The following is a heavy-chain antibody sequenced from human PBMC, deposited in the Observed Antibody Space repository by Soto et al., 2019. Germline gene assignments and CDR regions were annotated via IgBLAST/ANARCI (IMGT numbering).Heavy chain of an antibody. J-gene: IGHJ4*02. V-gene: IGHV4-59*08. CDR2: IYYSGST. CDR3: ARHSNEYRKSLDY. D-gene: IGHD1-1*01. Sequence: SETLSLTCSVSGGSISSYYWSWIRQPPGKGLEWIVYIYYSGSTNYNPSLKSRVTISVDTSKNQFSLKLSSVTAADTAVYYCARHSNEYRKSLDYWGQGTLVTVS. CDR1: GGSISSYY.